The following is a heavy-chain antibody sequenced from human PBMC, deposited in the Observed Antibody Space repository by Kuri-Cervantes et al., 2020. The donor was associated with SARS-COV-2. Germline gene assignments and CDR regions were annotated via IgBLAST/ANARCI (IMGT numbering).Heavy chain of an antibody. CDR1: GYISTNYG. V-gene: IGHV1-18*01. D-gene: IGHD4-11*01. Sequence: ASVKVSCKASGYISTNYGITWLRQAPGQGLEWRGWFSAYNGYTIYAQKLQGRVTMTTDTSTTTAYMELRSLRSDDTAVYYCAREGDYSDFRRPNYYYYYMDVWGKGTTVTVSS. CDR2: FSAYNGYT. J-gene: IGHJ6*03. CDR3: AREGDYSDFRRPNYYYYYMDV.